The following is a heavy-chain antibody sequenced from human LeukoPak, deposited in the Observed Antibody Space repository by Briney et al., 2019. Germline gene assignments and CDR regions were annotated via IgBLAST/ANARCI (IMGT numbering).Heavy chain of an antibody. CDR2: ISSSRTYI. D-gene: IGHD1-26*01. Sequence: GGSLRLSCAASGLTFSGYSMNWVRQAPGGRLEWVSSISSSRTYIYYADSVKGRFTVSRDNAKNSLYLQMNGLRAEDPAVYYCARDASLGSVGRRFDLWGQGTRVTVSS. CDR3: ARDASLGSVGRRFDL. J-gene: IGHJ5*02. CDR1: GLTFSGYS. V-gene: IGHV3-21*01.